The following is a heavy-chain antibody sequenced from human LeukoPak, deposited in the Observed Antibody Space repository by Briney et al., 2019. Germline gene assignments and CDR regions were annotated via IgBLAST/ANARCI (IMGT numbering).Heavy chain of an antibody. J-gene: IGHJ6*02. V-gene: IGHV4-39*01. CDR1: GGSISSSSYY. CDR2: IYYSGST. D-gene: IGHD3-3*01. CDR3: VSYYDFWSGYYRGTGMDV. Sequence: SETLSLTCTVCGGSISSSSYYWGWIRQPPGKGLEWIGSIYYSGSTYYNPSLKSRVTISVDTSKNQFSLKLSSVTAADTAVYYCVSYYDFWSGYYRGTGMDVWGQGTTVTVSS.